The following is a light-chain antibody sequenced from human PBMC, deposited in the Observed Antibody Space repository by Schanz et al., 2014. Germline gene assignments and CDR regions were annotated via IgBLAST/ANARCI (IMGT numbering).Light chain of an antibody. CDR1: QDLLYSANNKNY. CDR3: QQYYSSPMT. Sequence: DIVMTQSPDSLAVSLGERATINCKSSQDLLYSANNKNYLAWYQHKPGQPPKLLIYWASTRESGVPDRFSGSGSGTDFTLTISSLQAEDVAVYYCQQYYSSPMTFGGGTKVEIK. J-gene: IGKJ4*01. CDR2: WAS. V-gene: IGKV4-1*01.